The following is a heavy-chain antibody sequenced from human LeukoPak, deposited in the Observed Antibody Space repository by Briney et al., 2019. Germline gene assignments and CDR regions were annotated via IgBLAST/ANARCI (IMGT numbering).Heavy chain of an antibody. V-gene: IGHV1-69*05. D-gene: IGHD1-7*01. J-gene: IGHJ3*02. CDR3: ARDLDWNYPNAFDI. Sequence: SVKVSCKASGYTFTSYDINWVRQATGQGLEWMGWIIPIFGTANYAQKFQGRVTITTDESTSTAYMELSSLRSEDTAVYYCARDLDWNYPNAFDIWGQGTMVTVSS. CDR2: IIPIFGTA. CDR1: GYTFTSYD.